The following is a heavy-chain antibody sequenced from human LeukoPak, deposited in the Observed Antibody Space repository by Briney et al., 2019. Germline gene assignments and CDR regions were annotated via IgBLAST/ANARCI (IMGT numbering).Heavy chain of an antibody. CDR2: IKQDGSEK. V-gene: IGHV3-7*01. CDR1: GFTFSSYW. CDR3: ASSGSYWILFDY. Sequence: GGSLRLSCAASGFTFSSYWMSWVRQAPGKGLEGVANIKQDGSEKYYVDSVKGRFTISRDNAKNSLYLQMYSLRAEDTAVYYCASSGSYWILFDYWGQGTLVTVSS. D-gene: IGHD1-26*01. J-gene: IGHJ4*02.